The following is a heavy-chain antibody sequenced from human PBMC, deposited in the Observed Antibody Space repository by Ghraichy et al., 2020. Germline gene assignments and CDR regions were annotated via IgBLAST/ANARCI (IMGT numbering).Heavy chain of an antibody. Sequence: ASVKVSCKASGYTFTGYYMHWVRQAPGQGLEGMGWINPNSGGTNYAQKFQGRVTMTRDTSISTAYMELSRLRSDDTAVYYCAREKSGPYYYYGMDVWGQGTTVTVSS. J-gene: IGHJ6*02. CDR1: GYTFTGYY. V-gene: IGHV1-2*02. D-gene: IGHD3-3*01. CDR3: AREKSGPYYYYGMDV. CDR2: INPNSGGT.